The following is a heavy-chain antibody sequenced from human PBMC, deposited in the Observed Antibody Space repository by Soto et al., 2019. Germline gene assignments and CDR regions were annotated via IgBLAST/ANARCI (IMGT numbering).Heavy chain of an antibody. Sequence: QVQLQESGPGLVKSSETLSLICTVSGGSISGYYWTWIRQPAGKGLEWIGHIYFSGVTNYNPSLQSRITMSIDTSNNEFSLKLTSVTAADTAVYYCAKGANDLDPWGQGIQVTVSS. CDR1: GGSISGYY. CDR2: IYFSGVT. CDR3: AKGANDLDP. J-gene: IGHJ5*02. D-gene: IGHD1-1*01. V-gene: IGHV4-4*07.